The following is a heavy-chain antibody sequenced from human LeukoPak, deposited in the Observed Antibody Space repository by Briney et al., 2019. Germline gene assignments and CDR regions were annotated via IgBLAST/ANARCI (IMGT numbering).Heavy chain of an antibody. CDR3: ARGPNYGARVDYLDS. CDR1: GFTFNSHW. V-gene: IGHV3-7*01. J-gene: IGHJ4*02. Sequence: GGSLRLSCAASGFTFNSHWMTWVRQAPGKWLEWVASIKQGGSEKDYADSVKGRFTVSRDDAKNSLYFQMNSLSADDTAVYYCARGPNYGARVDYLDSWGQGTKVTVSS. D-gene: IGHD4-17*01. CDR2: IKQGGSEK.